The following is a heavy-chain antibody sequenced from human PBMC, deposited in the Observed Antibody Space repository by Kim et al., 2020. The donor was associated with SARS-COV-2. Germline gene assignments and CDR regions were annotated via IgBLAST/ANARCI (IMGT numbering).Heavy chain of an antibody. CDR3: ARHEPYKGLVVYARNFDY. D-gene: IGHD2-8*01. J-gene: IGHJ4*02. Sequence: KSQVTISGDTSKNQFSLKLSSVTAADTAVYYCARHEPYKGLVVYARNFDYWGQGTLVTVSS. V-gene: IGHV4-39*01.